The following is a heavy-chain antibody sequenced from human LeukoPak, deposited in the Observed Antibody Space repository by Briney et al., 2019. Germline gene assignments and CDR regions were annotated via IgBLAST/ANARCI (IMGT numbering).Heavy chain of an antibody. CDR3: AREGYSSSWYGSSWFDP. CDR1: GYTFTSYD. Sequence: GASVKVSCKASGYTFTSYDINWVRQAPGQGLEWMGWISAYNGNTNYAQKLQGRVTMTTDTSTSTAYMELRSLRSDDTAVYYCAREGYSSSWYGSSWFDPWGQGTLVTVSS. J-gene: IGHJ5*02. D-gene: IGHD6-13*01. V-gene: IGHV1-18*01. CDR2: ISAYNGNT.